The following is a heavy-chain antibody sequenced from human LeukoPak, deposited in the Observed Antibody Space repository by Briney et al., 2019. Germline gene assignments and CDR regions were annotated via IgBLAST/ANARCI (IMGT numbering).Heavy chain of an antibody. D-gene: IGHD2-8*01. Sequence: GESLKISCRGSGYTFTSYWIGWVRQLPGKGLDWVGVIYPGDSNTKYTPSFRGQVTISADRSISTAYLQWSSLKASDTAMYFCARLPDCTNGLCYGDYWGQGALVTVSS. CDR3: ARLPDCTNGLCYGDY. J-gene: IGHJ4*02. CDR1: GYTFTSYW. V-gene: IGHV5-51*01. CDR2: IYPGDSNT.